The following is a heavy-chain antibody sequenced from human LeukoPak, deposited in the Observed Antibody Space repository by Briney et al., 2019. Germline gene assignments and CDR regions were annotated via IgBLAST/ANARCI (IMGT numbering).Heavy chain of an antibody. J-gene: IGHJ4*02. CDR1: GGSISSTNW. V-gene: IGHV4-4*02. CDR3: AREGGPYRPLDY. CDR2: VHLDGRT. Sequence: PSDTLSLTCGVSGGSISSTNWWTWVRQPPGKGLEWIGGVHLDGRTNYNPSLQSRLTMSVDFSENHISLKLTSVTAADTAVYYCAREGGPYRPLDYSGQGTLVTVSS.